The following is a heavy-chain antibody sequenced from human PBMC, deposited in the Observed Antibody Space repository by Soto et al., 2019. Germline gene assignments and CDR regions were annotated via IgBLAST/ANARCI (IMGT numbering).Heavy chain of an antibody. Sequence: QVQLVQSGAEVKKPGASVKVSCKASGYTFTSYYMHWVRQAPGQGLEWMGIINPSGGSTSYAQKFQGRVTMARDPSTSTAYMELGSLRSENTAVYYCARDPPNGSSTAFDYWGQGTLVTVSS. J-gene: IGHJ4*02. CDR2: INPSGGST. CDR1: GYTFTSYY. D-gene: IGHD6-6*01. CDR3: ARDPPNGSSTAFDY. V-gene: IGHV1-46*03.